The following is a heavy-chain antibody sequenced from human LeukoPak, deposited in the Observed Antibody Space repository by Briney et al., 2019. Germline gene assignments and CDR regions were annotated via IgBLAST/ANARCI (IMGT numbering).Heavy chain of an antibody. CDR2: ISYDGSNK. J-gene: IGHJ4*02. V-gene: IGHV3-30-3*01. Sequence: GGSLRLSCAASGFTFSSYAMHWVRQAPGKGLEWVAVISYDGSNKYYADSVKGRFTISRDNSKNTLYLQMNSLRAEGTAVYYCASAPGFDYWGQGTLVTVSS. CDR3: ASAPGFDY. CDR1: GFTFSSYA.